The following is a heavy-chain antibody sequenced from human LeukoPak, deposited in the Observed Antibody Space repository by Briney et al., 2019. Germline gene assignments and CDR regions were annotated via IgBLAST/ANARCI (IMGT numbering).Heavy chain of an antibody. CDR1: GGSISSYY. Sequence: SETLSLTCTVSGGSISSYYWSWIRQPAGKGLEWIGRIYTSGSTNYNPSLKSRVTMSVDTSKNQFSLKLSSVTAADTAVYYCTSFLDGYNSGNYWGQGTLVTVSS. CDR2: IYTSGST. CDR3: TSFLDGYNSGNY. J-gene: IGHJ4*02. D-gene: IGHD5-24*01. V-gene: IGHV4-4*07.